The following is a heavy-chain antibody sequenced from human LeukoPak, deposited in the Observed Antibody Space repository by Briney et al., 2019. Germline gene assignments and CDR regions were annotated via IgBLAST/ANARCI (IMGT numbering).Heavy chain of an antibody. CDR1: GGSISSGSYY. D-gene: IGHD2-8*01. J-gene: IGHJ4*02. V-gene: IGHV4-61*02. CDR2: IYTSGST. CDR3: ARDVMVYAFDY. Sequence: PSETLSLTCTVSGGSISSGSYYWSWIRQPAGKGLEWIGRIYTSGSTNYNPSLKSRVTISVDTSKNQFSLKLSSVTAADTAVYYCARDVMVYAFDYWGQGTLVTVSS.